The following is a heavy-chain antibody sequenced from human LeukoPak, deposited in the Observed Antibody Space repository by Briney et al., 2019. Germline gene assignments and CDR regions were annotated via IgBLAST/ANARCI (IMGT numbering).Heavy chain of an antibody. Sequence: PSQTLSLTCTVSGGSISSGDYYWSWIRQPPGKGLEWIGYIYYSGSTYYNPSLKSRVTISVDTSKNQFSLKLSSVTAADTAVYYCARGRLHYSGTYYYGMDVWGQGTTVTVSS. D-gene: IGHD3-16*01. CDR3: ARGRLHYSGTYYYGMDV. J-gene: IGHJ6*02. CDR2: IYYSGST. V-gene: IGHV4-30-4*01. CDR1: GGSISSGDYY.